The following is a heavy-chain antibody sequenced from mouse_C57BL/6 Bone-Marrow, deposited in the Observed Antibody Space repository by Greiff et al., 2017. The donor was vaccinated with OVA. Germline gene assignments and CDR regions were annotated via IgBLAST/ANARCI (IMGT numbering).Heavy chain of an antibody. Sequence: VQLQQSGAELARPGASVKLSCKASGYTFTSYGISWVKQRTGQGLEWIGEIYPRSGNTYYNEKFKGKATLTADKSSSPAYMELRSLTSYDSAFFFCAIITYWYFDVWGTGTTVTVSS. J-gene: IGHJ1*03. CDR3: AIITYWYFDV. D-gene: IGHD1-1*01. CDR2: IYPRSGNT. V-gene: IGHV1-81*01. CDR1: GYTFTSYG.